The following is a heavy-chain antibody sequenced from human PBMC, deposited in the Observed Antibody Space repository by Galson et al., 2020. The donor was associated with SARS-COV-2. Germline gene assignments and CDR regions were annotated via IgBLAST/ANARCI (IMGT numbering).Heavy chain of an antibody. CDR2: ISRSTTYI. J-gene: IGHJ3*01. D-gene: IGHD3-22*01. V-gene: IGHV3-21*01. Sequence: GGSLRLSCAASGFTFSSYGMHWVRQAPGKGLEWVSSISRSTTYIHYADSVKGRFTISRDNAKNSLYLQMSSLSAEDTAVYYCARDDYYESNGYQWSAIDVWGQGTMVTVSS. CDR1: GFTFSSYG. CDR3: ARDDYYESNGYQWSAIDV.